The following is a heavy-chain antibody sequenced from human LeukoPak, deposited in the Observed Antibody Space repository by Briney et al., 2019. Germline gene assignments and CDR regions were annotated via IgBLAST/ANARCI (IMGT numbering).Heavy chain of an antibody. Sequence: ASVKVSCKASGYTFTSYGISWVRQAPGQGLEWMGWISAYNGNTNYAQKLQGRVTMTTDPSTSTAYMELRSLRSDDTAVYYCARDGRYYYGSGSTPPGYWGQGTLVTVSS. D-gene: IGHD3-10*01. CDR1: GYTFTSYG. J-gene: IGHJ4*02. V-gene: IGHV1-18*01. CDR2: ISAYNGNT. CDR3: ARDGRYYYGSGSTPPGY.